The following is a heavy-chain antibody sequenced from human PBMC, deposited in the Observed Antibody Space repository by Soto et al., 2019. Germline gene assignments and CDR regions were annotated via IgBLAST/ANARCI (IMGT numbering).Heavy chain of an antibody. CDR1: GFTLSNAC. CDR3: SSDEAQLDIVDF. V-gene: IGHV3-15*01. CDR2: IKSKTDGGTT. D-gene: IGHD2-15*01. Sequence: PGGSLRHSCAASGFTLSNACKSWVRQAPGKGLEWVGRIKSKTDGGTTDYAAPVKGRFTISRDDSKNTLYLQMNSLKTEDTAVFFCSSDEAQLDIVDFWGRGSLVIVSS. J-gene: IGHJ4*02.